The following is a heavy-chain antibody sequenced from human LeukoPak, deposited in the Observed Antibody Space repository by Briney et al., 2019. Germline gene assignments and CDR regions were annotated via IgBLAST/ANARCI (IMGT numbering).Heavy chain of an antibody. Sequence: GGSVRLSCAASGITFSSYWMHWVRHAPGKGLMWVSRITSDGSTTSYADSVKSRFTISRDNAKTTLYLQMNSLRAEDTAVYYCAKGGSYADWLDPRGAGNPGTVSS. D-gene: IGHD1-26*01. V-gene: IGHV3-74*01. CDR3: AKGGSYADWLDP. CDR2: ITSDGSTT. CDR1: GITFSSYW. J-gene: IGHJ5*02.